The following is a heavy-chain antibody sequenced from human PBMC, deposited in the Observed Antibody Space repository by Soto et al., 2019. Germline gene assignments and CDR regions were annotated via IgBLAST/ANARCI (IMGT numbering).Heavy chain of an antibody. J-gene: IGHJ5*02. CDR1: GFTFSSFL. CDR2: ISDSGGST. Sequence: DVQLVESGGGLIQPGGSLRLSCSGSGFTFSSFLMHWVRQAPGKGLEYVAGISDSGGSTYYADSVQGRFTISRDSSTLYLQMSGLRPEDTALYYCVIEGTMAPRYWFGAWGQGTLVTVSS. CDR3: VIEGTMAPRYWFGA. D-gene: IGHD3-3*01. V-gene: IGHV3-64D*06.